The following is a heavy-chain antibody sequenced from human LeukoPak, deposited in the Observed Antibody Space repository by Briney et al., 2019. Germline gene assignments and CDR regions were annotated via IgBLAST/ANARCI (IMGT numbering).Heavy chain of an antibody. D-gene: IGHD1-26*01. J-gene: IGHJ4*02. CDR2: ISSSGSA. V-gene: IGHV4-4*09. Sequence: SETLSLTCTVSRGSISGSIRSFYWSWLRQPPGKGLEWIGYISSSGSAHDNPSLRSRVTISLDASKNQFFLTLSSVSAADTALYYCARISLAYSGAYYFDYWGQGTLVTVSP. CDR3: ARISLAYSGAYYFDY. CDR1: RGSISGSIRSFY.